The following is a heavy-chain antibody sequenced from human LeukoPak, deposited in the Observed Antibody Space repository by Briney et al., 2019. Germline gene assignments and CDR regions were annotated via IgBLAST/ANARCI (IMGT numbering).Heavy chain of an antibody. CDR3: ARAGSGYDDVLRTLSFFFDY. D-gene: IGHD5-12*01. CDR1: GGSISSGGYS. J-gene: IGHJ4*02. CDR2: IYYSGST. V-gene: IGHV4-30-2*05. Sequence: SETLSLTCAVSGGSISSGGYSWSWIRQPPGKGLEWIGYIYYSGSTYYNPSLKSRVTISVDTSKNQFSLKLSSVTAADTAVYYCARAGSGYDDVLRTLSFFFDYWGQGTLVTVSS.